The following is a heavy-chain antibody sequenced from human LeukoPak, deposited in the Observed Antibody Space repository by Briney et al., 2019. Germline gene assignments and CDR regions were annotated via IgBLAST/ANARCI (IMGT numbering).Heavy chain of an antibody. V-gene: IGHV4-34*01. CDR2: INHSEST. J-gene: IGHJ4*02. Sequence: SETLSLTCAVYGGSFSGYYWSWIPHPPGKGLEWIVEINHSESTNYNPPPKSRITISVDTSKNQFSLKLSSVTAADTAVYYCARRLVSGWLRWGQGTLVTVSS. CDR1: GGSFSGYY. CDR3: ARRLVSGWLR. D-gene: IGHD6-19*01.